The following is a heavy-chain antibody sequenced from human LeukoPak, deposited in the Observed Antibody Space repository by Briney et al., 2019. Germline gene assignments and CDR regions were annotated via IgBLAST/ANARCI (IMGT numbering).Heavy chain of an antibody. CDR1: GFTFSSYG. D-gene: IGHD5-12*01. CDR2: ISYDGSNK. J-gene: IGHJ4*02. CDR3: AKEGPGSGYVPENFDY. Sequence: SLRLSCAASGFTFSSYGMHWVRQAPGKGLEWVAVISYDGSNKYYADSVKGRFTLSRDSSKNTLYLQMNSLRAEDTAVYYCAKEGPGSGYVPENFDYWGQGTLVTVSS. V-gene: IGHV3-30*18.